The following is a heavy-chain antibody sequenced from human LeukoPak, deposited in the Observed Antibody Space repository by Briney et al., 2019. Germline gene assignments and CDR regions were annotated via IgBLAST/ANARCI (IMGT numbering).Heavy chain of an antibody. CDR2: ISYIGST. CDR1: DDSSSSHY. Sequence: SETLSLTCAVSDDSSSSHYWTWIRQPPGKGLEWIGYISYIGSTNYNPSLKSRVTVSIDTSKNQFSLKLSSVTAADTAVYYCARDLVTVTKGFDIWGQGTMVSVSS. D-gene: IGHD4-17*01. J-gene: IGHJ3*02. V-gene: IGHV4-59*11. CDR3: ARDLVTVTKGFDI.